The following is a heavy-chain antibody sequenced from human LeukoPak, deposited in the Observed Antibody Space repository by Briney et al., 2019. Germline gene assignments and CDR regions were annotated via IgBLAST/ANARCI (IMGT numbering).Heavy chain of an antibody. CDR2: IYYSGST. D-gene: IGHD4-17*01. V-gene: IGHV4-59*01. J-gene: IGHJ4*02. CDR3: ARVGTVTTLNFDY. CDR1: GGSISSYY. Sequence: PSETLSLTCTVSGGSISSYYWSWIRQPPGEGLEWIGYIYYSGSTNYNPSLKSRVTISVDTSKNQFSLKLSSVTAADTAVYYCARVGTVTTLNFDYWGQGTLVTVSS.